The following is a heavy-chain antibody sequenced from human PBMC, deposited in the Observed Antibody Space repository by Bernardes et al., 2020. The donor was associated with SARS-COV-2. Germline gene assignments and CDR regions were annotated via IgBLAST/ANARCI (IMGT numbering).Heavy chain of an antibody. D-gene: IGHD2-2*01. CDR2: IDWDDDK. Sequence: SAPKLVKPTQTLPLTCTFSGFSLSTSGIRVSWIRQPPGKALEWLARIDWDDDKFYSTSLKTRLTISKDTSKNQVVLTMTNMDPVDTATYYCARNSYHCSSTNCYFDYWGQGTLVTVSS. CDR1: GFSLSTSGIR. CDR3: ARNSYHCSSTNCYFDY. J-gene: IGHJ4*02. V-gene: IGHV2-70*04.